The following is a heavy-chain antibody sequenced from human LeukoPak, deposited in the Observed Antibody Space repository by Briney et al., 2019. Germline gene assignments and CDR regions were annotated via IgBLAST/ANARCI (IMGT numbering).Heavy chain of an antibody. CDR1: GGSISSSSYY. V-gene: IGHV4-61*01. Sequence: SETLSLTCTVSGGSISSSSYYWSWIRQPPGKGLEWIGYIYYSGSTNYNPSLKSRVTISVDTSKNQFSLKLSSVTAADTAVYYCARVEEGYGSGRRENYYYYYMDVWGKGTTVTISS. CDR3: ARVEEGYGSGRRENYYYYYMDV. J-gene: IGHJ6*03. D-gene: IGHD3-10*01. CDR2: IYYSGST.